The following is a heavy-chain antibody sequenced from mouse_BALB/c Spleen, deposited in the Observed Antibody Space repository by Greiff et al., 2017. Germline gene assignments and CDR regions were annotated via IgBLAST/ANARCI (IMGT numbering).Heavy chain of an antibody. J-gene: IGHJ1*01. V-gene: IGHV3-6*02. Sequence: DVKLQESGPGLVKPSQSLSLTCSVTGYSITSCYYWYWIRQFPGNKLEWMGYISYDGSNNYNPSLKNRISITRDTSKNQFFLKLNSVTTEDTATYYCARDDYVYWYFDVWGAGTTVTVSS. CDR2: ISYDGSN. CDR3: ARDDYVYWYFDV. D-gene: IGHD1-1*02. CDR1: GYSITSCYY.